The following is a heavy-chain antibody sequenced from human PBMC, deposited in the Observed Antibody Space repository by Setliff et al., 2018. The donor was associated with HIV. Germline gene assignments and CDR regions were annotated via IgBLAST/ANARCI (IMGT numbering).Heavy chain of an antibody. Sequence: SVKVSCKASGGTFSSYAISWVRQAPGQGPEWMGGIIPIFGTANYAQKFQGRVTITADESTSTAYMELSSLRSEDTAVYYCARRGWGGTTGLVGLDYWGQGTLVTVSS. CDR2: IIPIFGTA. V-gene: IGHV1-69*13. CDR3: ARRGWGGTTGLVGLDY. CDR1: GGTFSSYA. J-gene: IGHJ4*02. D-gene: IGHD1-26*01.